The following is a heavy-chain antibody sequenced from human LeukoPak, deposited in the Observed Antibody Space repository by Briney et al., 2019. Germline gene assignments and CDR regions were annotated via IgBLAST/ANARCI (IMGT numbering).Heavy chain of an antibody. Sequence: PSETLSLTCAVSGGSISSTTSYWGWIRQPPGKGLEWIGRIYYSGSAFYNPSLKSRVTISVDTSKNQLSLRLSSVTAADTAVYYCARHGSTDYFDYWGQGTLVTVSS. J-gene: IGHJ4*02. CDR1: GGSISSTTSY. CDR2: IYYSGSA. V-gene: IGHV4-39*01. D-gene: IGHD2-2*03. CDR3: ARHGSTDYFDY.